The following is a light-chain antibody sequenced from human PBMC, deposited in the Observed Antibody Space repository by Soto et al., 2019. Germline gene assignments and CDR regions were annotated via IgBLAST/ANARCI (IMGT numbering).Light chain of an antibody. Sequence: EIVLTQSPATLSLSPGERATLSCRASQTVSSYLAWYQQKPDQAPRLLIYDASSRATGIPARFSGSGSGTDFSLTISSIEPEDFAVYYCQQRTNRLTLGGGTKVEIK. CDR2: DAS. CDR1: QTVSSY. V-gene: IGKV3-11*01. J-gene: IGKJ4*01. CDR3: QQRTNRLT.